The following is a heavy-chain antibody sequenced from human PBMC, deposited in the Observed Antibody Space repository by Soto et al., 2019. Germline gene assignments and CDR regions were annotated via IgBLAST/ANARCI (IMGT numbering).Heavy chain of an antibody. CDR3: ARHFVAVVIKGWGY. D-gene: IGHD3-22*01. CDR2: TYYNGNA. Sequence: QLQLQESGPRLVKPSETLSLTCNVSGASLDRSNYYWDWIRQSPGKGLEWIGTTYYNGNAYYNPSLRRRVTMSVDTSKNQFSLKLMSVTAADTAVYYCARHFVAVVIKGWGYWGQGTLVTVSS. V-gene: IGHV4-39*01. J-gene: IGHJ4*02. CDR1: GASLDRSNYY.